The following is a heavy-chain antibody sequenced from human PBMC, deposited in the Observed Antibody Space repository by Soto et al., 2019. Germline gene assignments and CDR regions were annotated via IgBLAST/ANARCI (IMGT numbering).Heavy chain of an antibody. V-gene: IGHV4-31*03. CDR1: GGSISSGGYY. CDR3: ARGLNCSGGSCYSNWYYYYMDV. J-gene: IGHJ6*03. Sequence: QVQLQESGPGLVKPSQTLSLTCTVSGGSISSGGYYWSWIRQHPGKGLEWIGYIYYSGSTYYNPSLNSRVTISVDTSKNQFSLKLSSVTAADTAVYYCARGLNCSGGSCYSNWYYYYMDVWGKGTTVTVSS. CDR2: IYYSGST. D-gene: IGHD2-15*01.